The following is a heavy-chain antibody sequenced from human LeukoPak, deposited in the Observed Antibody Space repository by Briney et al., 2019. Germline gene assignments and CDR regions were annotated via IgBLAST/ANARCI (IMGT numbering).Heavy chain of an antibody. CDR3: ARDSLAYYDFWSGYNAFDI. CDR2: ILTSRST. D-gene: IGHD3-3*01. Sequence: PSQTLSLTCPVSAGSIGSGSYYWSWIRQPAWKGLDWFGRILTSRSTNYNPSLKSRVTISVDTSKNQFSLKLSSVTAADTAVYYCARDSLAYYDFWSGYNAFDIWGQGTMVTVSS. CDR1: AGSIGSGSYY. V-gene: IGHV4-61*02. J-gene: IGHJ3*02.